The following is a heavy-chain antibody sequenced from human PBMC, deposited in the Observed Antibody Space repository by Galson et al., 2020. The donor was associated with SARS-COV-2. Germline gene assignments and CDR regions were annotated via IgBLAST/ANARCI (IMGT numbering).Heavy chain of an antibody. CDR2: IYHSGTT. Sequence: SETLSLTCAVSGGSISSDNWWSWVRQPPGKGLEWTGDIYHSGTTNYNPSLKSRVTISVDKSKNQFSLNLKSVTAADTAVYFCSRSKTGAQFDSWGQGTLVTVS. D-gene: IGHD7-27*01. CDR3: SRSKTGAQFDS. V-gene: IGHV4-4*02. J-gene: IGHJ4*02. CDR1: GGSISSDNW.